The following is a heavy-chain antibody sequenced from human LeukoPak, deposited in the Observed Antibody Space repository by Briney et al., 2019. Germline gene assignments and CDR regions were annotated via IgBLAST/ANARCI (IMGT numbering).Heavy chain of an antibody. CDR3: AKDLAVAGKGPTDFGY. CDR1: GFTFSSYG. J-gene: IGHJ4*02. D-gene: IGHD6-19*01. V-gene: IGHV3-30*18. CDR2: ISYDGSNK. Sequence: GGSLRLSCAASGFTFSSYGMHWVRQAPGKGLEWVAVISYDGSNKYYADSVKGRFTISRDNSKNTLYLQMNSLRAEDTAVYYCAKDLAVAGKGPTDFGYWGQGTLVTVSS.